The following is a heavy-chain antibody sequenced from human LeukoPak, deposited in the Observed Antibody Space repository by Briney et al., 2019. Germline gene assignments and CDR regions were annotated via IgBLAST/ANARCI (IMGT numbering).Heavy chain of an antibody. D-gene: IGHD2-2*02. CDR3: AREYPYYYYYMDV. CDR2: ISYDGSSK. V-gene: IGHV3-30-3*01. J-gene: IGHJ6*03. CDR1: GFTFSSYA. Sequence: PGGSLRLSCAASGFTFSSYAMHWVRQAPGKGLEWVAVISYDGSSKYYADSVKGRFTISRDNSKNTLYLQMNSLRAEDTAAYYCAREYPYYYYYMDVWGKGTTVTVSS.